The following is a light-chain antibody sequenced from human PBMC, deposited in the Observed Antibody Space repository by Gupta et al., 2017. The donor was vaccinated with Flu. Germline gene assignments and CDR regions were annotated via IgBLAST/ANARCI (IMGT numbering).Light chain of an antibody. CDR1: QSIRSW. J-gene: IGKJ4*01. CDR3: QQYDSYSLT. V-gene: IGKV1-5*03. CDR2: KAS. Sequence: DIQMTQCPSTLSASVGDRVTITCRASQSIRSWLAWYQQKPGKAPNLLIYKASSLESGVPSRFSGSGSGTEFTLTINSLQPDDFATYYCQQYDSYSLTFGGGTEVEIK.